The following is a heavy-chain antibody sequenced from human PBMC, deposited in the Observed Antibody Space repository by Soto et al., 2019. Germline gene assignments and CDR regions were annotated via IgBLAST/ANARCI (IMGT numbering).Heavy chain of an antibody. CDR3: ARGYSGYSSNGMDV. Sequence: GGSLRLSCAASVFTFSNYWMHWVRQAPGKGLVWVSRIKSDGSSRSYADSVKGRFTISRDNAKNTLYLQMNSLRAEDTAVFYCARGYSGYSSNGMDVWGQGTTVTVSS. V-gene: IGHV3-74*01. CDR2: IKSDGSSR. D-gene: IGHD5-12*01. J-gene: IGHJ6*02. CDR1: VFTFSNYW.